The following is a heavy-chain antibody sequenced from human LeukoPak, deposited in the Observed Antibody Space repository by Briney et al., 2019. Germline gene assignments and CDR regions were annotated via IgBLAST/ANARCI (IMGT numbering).Heavy chain of an antibody. J-gene: IGHJ4*02. V-gene: IGHV1-69*04. Sequence: SVKVSCKASGGTFSSYAISWVRQAPGQGLEWMGRIIPILGIANYAQKFQGRVTITADKSTSTAYMELSSLRSEDTAVYYCARVAPYDYVWGSYRPVEYYFDYWGQGTLVTVSS. CDR1: GGTFSSYA. CDR3: ARVAPYDYVWGSYRPVEYYFDY. CDR2: IIPILGIA. D-gene: IGHD3-16*02.